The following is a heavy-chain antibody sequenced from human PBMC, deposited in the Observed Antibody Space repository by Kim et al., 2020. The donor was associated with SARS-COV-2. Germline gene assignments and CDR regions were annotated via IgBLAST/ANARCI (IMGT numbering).Heavy chain of an antibody. D-gene: IGHD3-22*01. V-gene: IGHV3-7*04. J-gene: IGHJ3*02. Sequence: RFTISRDNAKNSLYLQMNSLRAEDTAVYYCARDYYDSSGYYSRVGVAFDIWGQGTMVTVSS. CDR3: ARDYYDSSGYYSRVGVAFDI.